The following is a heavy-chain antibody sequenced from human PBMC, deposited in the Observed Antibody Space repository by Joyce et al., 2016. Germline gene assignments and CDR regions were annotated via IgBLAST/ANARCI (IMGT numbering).Heavy chain of an antibody. CDR3: VKGPGEIVVGWFAS. Sequence: EVQLVESGGGLVQRGGSLRLSCSASGLTFRNYAMHWVRQAPGKRPKYVSSIDTNGGTTYYADSVKGRFIISRENSKNTLYLQMSLLRIEDTAIYYCVKGPGEIVVGWFASWGQGTLVAVSS. V-gene: IGHV3-64D*06. CDR2: IDTNGGTT. CDR1: GLTFRNYA. D-gene: IGHD2-15*01. J-gene: IGHJ5*01.